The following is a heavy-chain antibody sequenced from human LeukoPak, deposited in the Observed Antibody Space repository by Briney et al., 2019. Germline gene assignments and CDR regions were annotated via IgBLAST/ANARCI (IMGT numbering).Heavy chain of an antibody. CDR1: GGSTSSSSYY. J-gene: IGHJ4*02. Sequence: PSETLSLTCTVSGGSTSSSSYYWGWIRQPPGKGLEWIGSIYYSGSTYYNPSLKSRVTISVDTSKNQFSLKLSSVTAADTAVYYCARVVFLCSGGSCSSYYFDYWGQGTLVAVSS. V-gene: IGHV4-39*07. CDR3: ARVVFLCSGGSCSSYYFDY. D-gene: IGHD2-15*01. CDR2: IYYSGST.